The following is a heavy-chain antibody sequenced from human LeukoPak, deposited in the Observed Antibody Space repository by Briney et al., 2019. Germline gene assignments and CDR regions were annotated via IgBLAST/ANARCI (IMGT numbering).Heavy chain of an antibody. V-gene: IGHV3-23*01. CDR3: EKDLRGYSYGYIGREIGY. CDR1: GITLSNYG. D-gene: IGHD5-18*01. CDR2: ISGSGGGT. Sequence: GGSLRLSCVVSGITLSNYGMSWVRQAPGKGLEWVAGISGSGGGTNYADSVKGRFTISRDNSKNTLYLQMNSLRAEDTAVYYCEKDLRGYSYGYIGREIGYWGQGTLVTVSS. J-gene: IGHJ4*02.